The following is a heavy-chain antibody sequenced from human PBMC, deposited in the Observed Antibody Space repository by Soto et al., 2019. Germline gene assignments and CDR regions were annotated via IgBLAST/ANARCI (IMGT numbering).Heavy chain of an antibody. V-gene: IGHV3-23*01. J-gene: IGHJ5*02. Sequence: GGSLRLSCAASGFTFSSYAMSWVRQAPGKGLEWVSAISGSGGSTYYADSVKGRFTISRDNSKNTLYLQMNSLRAEDTAVYYCENRIWFGEPNHWFDLWGQGTRVTVPS. CDR3: ENRIWFGEPNHWFDL. CDR2: ISGSGGST. D-gene: IGHD3-10*01. CDR1: GFTFSSYA.